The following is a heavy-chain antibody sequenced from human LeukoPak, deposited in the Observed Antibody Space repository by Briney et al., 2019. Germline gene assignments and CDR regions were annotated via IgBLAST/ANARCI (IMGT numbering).Heavy chain of an antibody. V-gene: IGHV3-21*01. CDR2: ISSSSSYI. Sequence: GGSLRLSCAASGFTFSSYSMNWVRQAPGKGLEWVSSISSSSSYIYYADSVKGRFTISRDNAKNSLYLQMNSLRAEDTAVYYCARGLWVYDFWSGYNYWGQGTLVTVSS. J-gene: IGHJ4*02. CDR3: ARGLWVYDFWSGYNY. CDR1: GFTFSSYS. D-gene: IGHD3-3*01.